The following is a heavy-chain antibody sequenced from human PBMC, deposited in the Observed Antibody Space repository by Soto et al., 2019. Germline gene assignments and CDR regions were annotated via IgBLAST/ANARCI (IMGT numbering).Heavy chain of an antibody. V-gene: IGHV2-5*02. CDR3: ARGLTYSRDWFRNWFDP. CDR1: GFSVTTSGVA. J-gene: IGHJ5*02. CDR2: IYWDDDK. D-gene: IGHD3-9*01. Sequence: QITLKESGPTLVKPTQTLTLICSVSGFSVTTSGVAVGWIRQPPGKALEWLAVIYWDDDKMYNSSLRSRLTITKDASKNQVVLTMTNVDPVDTATYYCARGLTYSRDWFRNWFDPWGQGTLVTVSS.